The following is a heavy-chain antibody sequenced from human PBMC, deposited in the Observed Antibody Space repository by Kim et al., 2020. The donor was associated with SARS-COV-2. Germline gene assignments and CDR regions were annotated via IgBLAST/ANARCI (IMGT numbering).Heavy chain of an antibody. V-gene: IGHV3-33*01. CDR3: ARVYISYYYMDV. CDR2: IWYDGSNK. CDR1: GFTFSSYG. J-gene: IGHJ6*03. Sequence: GGSLRLSCAASGFTFSSYGMHWVRQAPCKWLELVAVIWYDGSNKYYADSVKGRFTISRDNSKHTLYLQMNSLRAEDTAVDYCARVYISYYYMDVWGKWTT. D-gene: IGHD1-1*01.